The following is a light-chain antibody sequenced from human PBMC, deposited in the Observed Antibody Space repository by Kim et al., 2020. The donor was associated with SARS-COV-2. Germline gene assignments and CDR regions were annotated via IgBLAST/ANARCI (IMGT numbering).Light chain of an antibody. Sequence: PGERAPLICVASQSVRNNYVALYQLKPGLAPRLVIYDASIRATGIPHRVSGSVSGTDFTLTISRLEPEDFAVYFCQQYCSQHLPTFCGGTTVYIK. J-gene: IGKJ4*01. CDR1: QSVRNNY. CDR3: QQYCSQHLPT. CDR2: DAS. V-gene: IGKV3D-20*01.